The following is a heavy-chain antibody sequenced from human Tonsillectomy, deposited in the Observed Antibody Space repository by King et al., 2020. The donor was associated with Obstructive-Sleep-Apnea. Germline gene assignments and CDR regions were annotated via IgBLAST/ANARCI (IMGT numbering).Heavy chain of an antibody. CDR3: ARGMNYDFRVMDV. CDR2: INPNSGGT. V-gene: IGHV1-2*04. J-gene: IGHJ6*02. Sequence: QLVQSGGEVKKPGASVKVSCKASGYTFTGYYMHWVRQAPGQGLEWMGWINPNSGGTNNAQKFKGWVTMTRDTSISTAYMEVSRLRSDDTAVYYCARGMNYDFRVMDVWGQGTTVTVSS. CDR1: GYTFTGYY. D-gene: IGHD3-3*01.